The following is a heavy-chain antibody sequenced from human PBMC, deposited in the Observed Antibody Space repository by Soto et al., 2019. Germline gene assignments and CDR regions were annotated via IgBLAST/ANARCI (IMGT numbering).Heavy chain of an antibody. Sequence: PSETLSLTCTVSGGSISSYYWSWIRQPPGKGLEWIGYIYYSGSTNYNPSLKSRVTISVDTSKNQFSLKLSSLTAADTAVYYCARPHGGSSGWDNWFDPWGQGTLVTVSS. V-gene: IGHV4-59*01. CDR3: ARPHGGSSGWDNWFDP. CDR2: IYYSGST. D-gene: IGHD6-25*01. J-gene: IGHJ5*02. CDR1: GGSISSYY.